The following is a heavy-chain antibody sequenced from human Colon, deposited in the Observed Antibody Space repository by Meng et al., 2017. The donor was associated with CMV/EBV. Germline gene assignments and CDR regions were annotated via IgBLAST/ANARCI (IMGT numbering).Heavy chain of an antibody. J-gene: IGHJ4*02. V-gene: IGHV2-5*02. CDR1: GFSLSTIGMG. CDR2: IYWDDDK. D-gene: IGHD3-10*01. CDR3: AHRPYGSGSYFFDY. Sequence: WKEFCPPLVKPTQPLTPTCTFSGFSLSTIGMGVGWIRQPPGKALEWLGVIYWDDDKRYSPSLKSRLTITKDTSKNQVVLTMTNLDPLDTATYYCAHRPYGSGSYFFDYWGQGTLVTVSS.